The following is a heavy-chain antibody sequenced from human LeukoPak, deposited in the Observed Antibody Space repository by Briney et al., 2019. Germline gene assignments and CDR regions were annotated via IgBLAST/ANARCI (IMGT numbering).Heavy chain of an antibody. D-gene: IGHD3-22*01. J-gene: IGHJ3*02. Sequence: SETLSLTCTVSGDSINNHWWNWLRQPAGKGLEWIGRIYKIGGTNYNPSLESRLTMSLDTSKNQFSLKLTSVTAADTAVYYCARFHSYYIDTSATNAFDIWGRGTTVTVSS. V-gene: IGHV4-4*07. CDR3: ARFHSYYIDTSATNAFDI. CDR2: IYKIGGT. CDR1: GDSINNHW.